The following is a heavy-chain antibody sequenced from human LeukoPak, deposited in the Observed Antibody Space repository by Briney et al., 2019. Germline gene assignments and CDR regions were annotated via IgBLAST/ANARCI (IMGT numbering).Heavy chain of an antibody. D-gene: IGHD5-24*01. V-gene: IGHV3-21*01. J-gene: IGHJ6*03. CDR1: GFTFSSYS. CDR3: ARGIDGEWPYYYMDV. CDR2: ISSSSSYI. Sequence: GGSLRLSCAASGFTFSSYSMNWVRQAPGKGLEWVSSISSSSSYIYYADSVKGRFTISRDNAKNSLYLQMNSLRAEDTAVYYCARGIDGEWPYYYMDVWGKGTTVTVSS.